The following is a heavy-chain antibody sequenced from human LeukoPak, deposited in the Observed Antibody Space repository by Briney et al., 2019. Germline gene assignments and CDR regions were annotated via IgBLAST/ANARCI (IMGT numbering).Heavy chain of an antibody. D-gene: IGHD3-10*01. V-gene: IGHV3-74*01. CDR1: GFTFSSYW. CDR2: INSDGSST. J-gene: IGHJ4*02. CDR3: ASSVYYGSGSLDY. Sequence: PGGSLRLSCAASGFTFSSYWMHWVRQAPGKGLAWVSRINSDGSSTSYADSVKGRFTISRDNAKNTLYLQMNSLRAEDTAVYYCASSVYYGSGSLDYWGQGTLVTVSS.